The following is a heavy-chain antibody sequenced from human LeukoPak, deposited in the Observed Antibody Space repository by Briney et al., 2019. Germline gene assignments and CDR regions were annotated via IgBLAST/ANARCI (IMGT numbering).Heavy chain of an antibody. J-gene: IGHJ4*02. CDR1: GFTFSSYA. CDR3: ARGAYGPFDY. V-gene: IGHV3-30-3*01. Sequence: GRSLRLSCAASGFTFSSYAMHWVRQAPGKGLEWVAVISYDGSNKYYADSVKGRFTISRDNSKNTLYLQMNSLRAEDTAVYYCARGAYGPFDYWGQGTLVTASS. CDR2: ISYDGSNK. D-gene: IGHD3-10*01.